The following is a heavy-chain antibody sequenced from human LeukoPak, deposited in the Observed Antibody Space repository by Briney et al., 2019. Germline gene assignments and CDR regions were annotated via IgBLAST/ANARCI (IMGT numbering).Heavy chain of an antibody. Sequence: SETLSLTCTVSGGSISSYYWSWIRQPPGKGVEWIGYIYYSGSTNYNPSLKSRVTISVDTSKNQFSLKLSSVTAADTAVYYCARDDYYDSSGYSYGGFWGQGTLVTVSS. CDR3: ARDDYYDSSGYSYGGF. D-gene: IGHD3-22*01. CDR1: GGSISSYY. J-gene: IGHJ4*02. V-gene: IGHV4-59*01. CDR2: IYYSGST.